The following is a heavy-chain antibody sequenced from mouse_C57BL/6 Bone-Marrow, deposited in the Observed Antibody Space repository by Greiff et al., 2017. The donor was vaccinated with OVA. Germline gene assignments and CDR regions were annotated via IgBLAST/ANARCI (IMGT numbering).Heavy chain of an antibody. D-gene: IGHD1-1*01. CDR3: ARWGYYGSS. CDR1: GYTFTSYG. J-gene: IGHJ2*01. CDR2: IYPRSGNT. V-gene: IGHV1-81*01. Sequence: VKLVESGAELARPGASVKLSCKASGYTFTSYGISWVKQRTGQGLEWIGEIYPRSGNTYYNEKFKGKATLTADKSSSTAYMELRSRTTEDSAVYFCARWGYYGSSWGQGTTLTVSS.